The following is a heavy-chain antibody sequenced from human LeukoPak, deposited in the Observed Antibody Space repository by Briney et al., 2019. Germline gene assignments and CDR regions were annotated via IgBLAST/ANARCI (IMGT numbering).Heavy chain of an antibody. Sequence: SETLSLTCTVSGDSTSNYYRSWIRQPAGKGLEWIGRLYTNENTYYIPSLKSRVTLSVDTSTNHFSLKLSSVTPPDTASYYRSRDDCTKGLCTWFDPWGQGTLVTVSS. D-gene: IGHD2-8*01. V-gene: IGHV4-4*07. J-gene: IGHJ5*02. CDR3: SRDDCTKGLCTWFDP. CDR2: LYTNENT. CDR1: GDSTSNYY.